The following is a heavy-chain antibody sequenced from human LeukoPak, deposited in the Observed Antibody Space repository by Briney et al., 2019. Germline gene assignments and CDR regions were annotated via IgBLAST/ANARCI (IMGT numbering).Heavy chain of an antibody. CDR1: GFTFSSYW. Sequence: GGSLRLSCAASGFTFSSYWMSWVRQAPGKGLEWVANIKQEGSEKYYVDSVKGRFTISRDNAKNSLYLQMNSQRAEDTAVYYCARSQYYYDSSGYYRGGYYYYMDVWGKGTTVTVSS. CDR3: ARSQYYYDSSGYYRGGYYYYMDV. D-gene: IGHD3-22*01. CDR2: IKQEGSEK. J-gene: IGHJ6*03. V-gene: IGHV3-7*01.